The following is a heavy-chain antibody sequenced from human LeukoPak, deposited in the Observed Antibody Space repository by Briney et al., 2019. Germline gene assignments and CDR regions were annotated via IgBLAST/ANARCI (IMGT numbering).Heavy chain of an antibody. CDR2: IKEDGSEK. V-gene: IGHV3-7*01. D-gene: IGHD6-13*01. Sequence: GGSLRLSCAASAFTFSNYWMSWVRQAPGKGLEWVANIKEDGSEKYYVDSVKGRFTISRDNARNSLYLQMNSLRAEDTAVYYCASGRQLGYWGQGTLVTVSS. J-gene: IGHJ4*02. CDR3: ASGRQLGY. CDR1: AFTFSNYW.